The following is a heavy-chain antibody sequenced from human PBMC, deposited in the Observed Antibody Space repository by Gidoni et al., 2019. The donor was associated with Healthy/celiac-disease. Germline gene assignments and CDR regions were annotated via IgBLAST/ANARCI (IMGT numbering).Heavy chain of an antibody. CDR1: GFTVSSNY. J-gene: IGHJ5*02. Sequence: EVQLVESGGGLVQPGGSLRLSCAASGFTVSSNYMSWVRQAPGKGLEWVSVIYSGGSTYYADSVKGRFTISRDNSKNTLYLQMNSLRAEDTAVYYCARGGSSSPNWFDPWGQGTLVTVSS. CDR3: ARGGSSSPNWFDP. D-gene: IGHD6-6*01. V-gene: IGHV3-66*01. CDR2: IYSGGST.